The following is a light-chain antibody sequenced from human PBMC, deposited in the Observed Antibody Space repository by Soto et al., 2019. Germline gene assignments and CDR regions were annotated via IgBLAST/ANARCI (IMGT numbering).Light chain of an antibody. Sequence: DIQITQSPSSLSASVGDRVTITSQTSQDITNYLNWYQQKPGKAPKLLVYDASILETGAPSRFCVSGSGRVFSFVISSLQPVDIATYYCQYCGDFPRMYTFGQGTKLEIK. J-gene: IGKJ2*01. CDR1: QDITNY. CDR3: QYCGDFPRMYT. V-gene: IGKV1-33*01. CDR2: DAS.